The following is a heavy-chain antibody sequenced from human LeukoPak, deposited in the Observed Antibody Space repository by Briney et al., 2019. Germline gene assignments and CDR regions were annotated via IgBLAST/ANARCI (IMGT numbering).Heavy chain of an antibody. Sequence: GGSLRLSCAASRFTFSSYEMNGVRQAPGKGLEWASYISSSGSIIYYADSVKGRFTISRDNAKNSLYLQMNSLRAEDTAVYYCARAGNYFDYWGQGTLVTVSS. CDR3: ARAGNYFDY. CDR1: RFTFSSYE. J-gene: IGHJ4*02. D-gene: IGHD6-13*01. CDR2: ISSSGSII. V-gene: IGHV3-48*03.